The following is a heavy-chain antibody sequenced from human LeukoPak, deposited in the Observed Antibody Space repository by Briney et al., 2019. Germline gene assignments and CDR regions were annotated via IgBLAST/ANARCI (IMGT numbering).Heavy chain of an antibody. D-gene: IGHD2-8*01. CDR1: GYTFTGYY. CDR3: ARDFTEDVDATPG. J-gene: IGHJ4*02. Sequence: ASVKVSCKASGYTFTGYYMHWVRQAPGQGLEWMGWINPHSGGTNYAQKFQGRVTMTSDTSISTAYMELSSLTSDDTAVYFCARDFTEDVDATPGWGQGTLVTVSS. V-gene: IGHV1-2*02. CDR2: INPHSGGT.